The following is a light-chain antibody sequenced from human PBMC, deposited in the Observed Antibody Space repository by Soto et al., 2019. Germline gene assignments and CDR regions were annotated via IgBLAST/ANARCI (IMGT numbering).Light chain of an antibody. CDR1: ESIDNW. CDR3: QQTYSTPPT. CDR2: AAS. V-gene: IGKV1-5*01. Sequence: DIPMTQSPSTLSASVGDTLIITCRASESIDNWLAWYQQKPGKAPKLLLFAASTLVGGVPSRFSGRGSGTDFTLTISSLQADDFATYYCQQTYSTPPTFGQGTKVEIK. J-gene: IGKJ1*01.